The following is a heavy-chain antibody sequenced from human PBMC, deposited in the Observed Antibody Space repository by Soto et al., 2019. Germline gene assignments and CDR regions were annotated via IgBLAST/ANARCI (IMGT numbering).Heavy chain of an antibody. CDR3: ARADDFWSGYPHYYYYGMDV. CDR2: ISYDGSNK. Sequence: QVQLVESGGGVVQPGRSLRLSCAASGFTFSSYAMQWVRQAPRKGLEWVAVISYDGSNKYYADSVKGRFTISRDNSKNTLYLQMNSLRAEDTAVYYCARADDFWSGYPHYYYYGMDVWGQGTTVTVSS. J-gene: IGHJ6*02. CDR1: GFTFSSYA. D-gene: IGHD3-3*01. V-gene: IGHV3-30-3*01.